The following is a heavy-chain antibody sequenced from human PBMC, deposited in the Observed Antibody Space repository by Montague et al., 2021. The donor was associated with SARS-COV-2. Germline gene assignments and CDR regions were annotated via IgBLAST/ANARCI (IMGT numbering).Heavy chain of an antibody. CDR3: ARQENSSGWFKPDAFDI. CDR1: GGSISSSSYY. D-gene: IGHD6-19*01. J-gene: IGHJ3*02. CDR2: IYYSGST. Sequence: SETLSLTCTVSGGSISSSSYYWGWIRQPPGKGLEWIGSIYYSGSTYYNPSLKSRVTISVDTSKNQFSLKLSSVTAADTAVYYCARQENSSGWFKPDAFDIWGQGKMVPVSS. V-gene: IGHV4-39*01.